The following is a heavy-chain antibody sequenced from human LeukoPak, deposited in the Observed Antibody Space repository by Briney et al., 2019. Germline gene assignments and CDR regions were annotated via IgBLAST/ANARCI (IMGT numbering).Heavy chain of an antibody. CDR3: VRQKKSHGNFDY. CDR1: GFTFSSYA. Sequence: GGSLRLSCAASGFTFSSYAMSWVRQAPGKGLVWVSGINSDGSSTRYADSVKGRFTISRDNAKNTLYLQMNSLRAEDTAVYYCVRQKKSHGNFDYWGQGTLVTVSS. J-gene: IGHJ4*02. V-gene: IGHV3-74*01. CDR2: INSDGSST. D-gene: IGHD1-26*01.